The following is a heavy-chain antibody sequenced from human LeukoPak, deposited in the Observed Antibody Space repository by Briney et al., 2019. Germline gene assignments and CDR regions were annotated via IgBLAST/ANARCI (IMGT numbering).Heavy chain of an antibody. V-gene: IGHV4-39*02. CDR2: FYSGGNT. Sequence: SETLSLTCTVSGGSINSYNYYWAWIRQPPEKGLEWIGSFYSGGNTYYCPSLKSRVTISGDASKSQFSLKLSSVTAADTAVYYCARDPAPYSDLHKLDYWGQGTLVTVSS. CDR3: ARDPAPYSDLHKLDY. J-gene: IGHJ4*02. D-gene: IGHD3-22*01. CDR1: GGSINSYNYY.